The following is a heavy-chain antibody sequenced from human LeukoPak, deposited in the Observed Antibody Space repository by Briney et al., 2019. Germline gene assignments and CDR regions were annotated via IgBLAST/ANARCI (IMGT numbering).Heavy chain of an antibody. CDR1: GFTFSSYW. J-gene: IGHJ4*02. D-gene: IGHD3-16*02. CDR2: IRQDGSVQ. V-gene: IGHV3-7*01. Sequence: GGSLRLSCAACGFTFSSYWMSCLRQAPGKALGWVANIRQDGSVQNYVDSVKGRFTISRDNPNNSVYLQMSGLRAEDTAVYYCLVTARYRGVDYWGQGTLVTVSS. CDR3: LVTARYRGVDY.